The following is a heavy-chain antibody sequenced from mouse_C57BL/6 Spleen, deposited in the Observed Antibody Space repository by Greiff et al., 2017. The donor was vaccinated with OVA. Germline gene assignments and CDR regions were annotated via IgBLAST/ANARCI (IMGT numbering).Heavy chain of an antibody. Sequence: QVQLQQPGAELVRPGSSVKLSCKASGYTFTSYWMHWVKQRPIQGLEWIGNIDPSDSETHYNQKFKDKATLTVDKSSSTAYMQLSSLTSEDSAVYYGARCGCNYCGYWYIDDWGTGTTVTVSS. CDR2: IDPSDSET. V-gene: IGHV1-52*01. CDR3: ARCGCNYCGYWYIDD. CDR1: GYTFTSYW. J-gene: IGHJ1*03. D-gene: IGHD2-1*01.